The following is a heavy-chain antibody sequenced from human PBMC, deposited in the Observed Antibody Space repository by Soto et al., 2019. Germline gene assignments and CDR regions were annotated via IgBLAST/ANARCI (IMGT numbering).Heavy chain of an antibody. CDR1: GGSISSHTYY. D-gene: IGHD2-21*02. J-gene: IGHJ4*02. V-gene: IGHV4-31*03. Sequence: QVQLQESGPGLVKPSQTLSLTCTVSGGSISSHTYYWSWIRQHPGKGLEWIGYIHYTGTPYYRPSLRSRVTISVDTSNNQFSLKLSSVTAADTAVYYCARAAVAYCGGDCYSPFDSWGQGTLVTVSS. CDR2: IHYTGTP. CDR3: ARAAVAYCGGDCYSPFDS.